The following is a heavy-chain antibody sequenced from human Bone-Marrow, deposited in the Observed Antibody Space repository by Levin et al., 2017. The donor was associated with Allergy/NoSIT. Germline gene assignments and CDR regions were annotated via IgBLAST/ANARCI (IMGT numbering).Heavy chain of an antibody. J-gene: IGHJ6*02. Sequence: ESLKISCTVSGGSISSYYWSWIRQPPGKGLEWIGYIYYSGSTNYNPSLKSRVTISVDTSKNQFSLKLSSVTAADTAVYYCARDMITMVRGTIGVDYYDYGMDGWGQGTTVTVSS. CDR2: IYYSGST. CDR1: GGSISSYY. V-gene: IGHV4-59*01. CDR3: ARDMITMVRGTIGVDYYDYGMDG. D-gene: IGHD3-10*01.